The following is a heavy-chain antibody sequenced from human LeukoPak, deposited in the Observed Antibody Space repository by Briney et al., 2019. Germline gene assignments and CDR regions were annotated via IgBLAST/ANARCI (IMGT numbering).Heavy chain of an antibody. Sequence: SQTLSLTCTVSGGSISSGGYYWSWIRQHPGKGLEWIGYIYYSGSTYYNPSLKSRVTISVDTSKNQFSLKLSSVTAADTAVYYCASTDIAAAGTVDYWGQGTLVTVSS. CDR1: GGSISSGGYY. D-gene: IGHD6-13*01. CDR2: IYYSGST. CDR3: ASTDIAAAGTVDY. V-gene: IGHV4-31*03. J-gene: IGHJ4*02.